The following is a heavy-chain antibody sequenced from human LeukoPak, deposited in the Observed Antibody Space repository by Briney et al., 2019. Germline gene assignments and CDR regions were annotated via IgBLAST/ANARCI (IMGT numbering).Heavy chain of an antibody. CDR3: AKSLDYGDYLFDY. J-gene: IGHJ4*02. CDR1: GFTFSSYA. D-gene: IGHD4-17*01. V-gene: IGHV3-23*01. CDR2: ISGSGGST. Sequence: GGSLRLSCAASGFTFSSYAMSWVRQAPGKGLEWVSAISGSGGSTYYADSVKGRFTISRDNSKNTLYLQMDSLRAEDTAVYYCAKSLDYGDYLFDYWGQGTLVTVSS.